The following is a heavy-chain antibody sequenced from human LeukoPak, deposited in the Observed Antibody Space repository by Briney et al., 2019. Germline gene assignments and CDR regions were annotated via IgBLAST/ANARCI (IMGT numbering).Heavy chain of an antibody. Sequence: GTSLRLSCAASGFTFSSYGMHWVRQAPGKGLEWLAGIATDGSFAYYADSVKGRFTISRDNSKNTLYLQMNSLRAEDTALYYCAKGNTAYYYYYMDVWGKGTTVTVSS. CDR3: AKGNTAYYYYYMDV. J-gene: IGHJ6*03. CDR1: GFTFSSYG. CDR2: IATDGSFA. V-gene: IGHV3-30*18. D-gene: IGHD5-18*01.